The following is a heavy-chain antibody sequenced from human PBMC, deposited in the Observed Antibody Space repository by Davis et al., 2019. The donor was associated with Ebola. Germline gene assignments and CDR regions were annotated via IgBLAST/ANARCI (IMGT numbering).Heavy chain of an antibody. V-gene: IGHV4-59*01. CDR2: IYYSGST. CDR1: GGSISSYY. J-gene: IGHJ4*02. D-gene: IGHD4-23*01. Sequence: PSETLSLTCTVSGGSISSYYWSWIRQPPGKGLEWIGYIYYSGSTNYNPSLKSRVTISVDTSKNQFSLKLSSVTAADTAVYYCAVLPVVTAQYYWGQGTLVTVSS. CDR3: AVLPVVTAQYY.